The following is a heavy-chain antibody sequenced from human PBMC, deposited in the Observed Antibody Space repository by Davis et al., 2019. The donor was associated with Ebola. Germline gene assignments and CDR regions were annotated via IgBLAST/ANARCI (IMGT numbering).Heavy chain of an antibody. Sequence: KISCKGSGYSVSRYWIGWVRQMPGKGLEWMGISYPGDSDTRYSPSFQGQVTIPADKSISTAYLQWSSLKASDTAMYYCARHARSYYGSGSYVFYYYYGMDVWCQGTTVTVSS. D-gene: IGHD3-10*01. CDR1: GYSVSRYW. J-gene: IGHJ6*02. CDR3: ARHARSYYGSGSYVFYYYYGMDV. V-gene: IGHV5-51*01. CDR2: SYPGDSDT.